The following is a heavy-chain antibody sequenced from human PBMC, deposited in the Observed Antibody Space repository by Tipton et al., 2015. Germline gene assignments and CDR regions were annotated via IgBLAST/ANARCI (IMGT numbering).Heavy chain of an antibody. CDR1: GVSISSRRYY. Sequence: TLSLTCSVSGVSISSRRYYWGWIRQPPGKGLEWIGTIYSSGSTFYNPSLKSRLTISLDTSKNQFNLNLSSVTAADTAVYYCAIGSKSSFFDYWGQGTLVTVSS. J-gene: IGHJ4*02. CDR2: IYSSGST. V-gene: IGHV4-39*01. CDR3: AIGSKSSFFDY. D-gene: IGHD3-10*01.